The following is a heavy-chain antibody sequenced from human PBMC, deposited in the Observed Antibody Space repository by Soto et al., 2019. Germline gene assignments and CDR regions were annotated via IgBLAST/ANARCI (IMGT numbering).Heavy chain of an antibody. V-gene: IGHV3-30-3*01. CDR2: XSXXXNNK. CDR3: XXXXXXXXXXXXXXXXXXXXMDV. J-gene: IGHJ6*02. Sequence: QVQLVESGGGVVQPGRSLRLSCAASGFTFSSYAMHWVRQAPGKGLEXXXXXSXXXNNKYYADSVKGRFTISRDNXXXXXXXXXXXXXXXXXXXXXXXXXXXXXXXXXXXXXXXXXXMDVWGQGTTVTVSS. CDR1: GFTFSSYA.